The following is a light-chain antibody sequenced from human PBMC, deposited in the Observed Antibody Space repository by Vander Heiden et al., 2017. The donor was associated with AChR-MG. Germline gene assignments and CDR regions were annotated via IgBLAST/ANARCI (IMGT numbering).Light chain of an antibody. CDR2: EDT. CDR1: KLGNKY. J-gene: IGLJ2*01. V-gene: IGLV3-1*01. Sequence: SYELTQPLSVSVSPAQTASITCSGDKLGNKYACWYQQKPGQSPVLVIYEDTKRPSGIPERFSGSNSGNTATLTISGTQAMDEADYYCQAWDRSTAVFGGGTKLTVL. CDR3: QAWDRSTAV.